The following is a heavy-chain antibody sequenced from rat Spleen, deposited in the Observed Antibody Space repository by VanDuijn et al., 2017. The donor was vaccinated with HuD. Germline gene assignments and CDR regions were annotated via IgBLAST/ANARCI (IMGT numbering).Heavy chain of an antibody. CDR3: ARSDYSSPYYFDY. V-gene: IGHV2-19*01. D-gene: IGHD1-2*01. J-gene: IGHJ2*01. Sequence: QVQLKESGPGLVQPSQTLSLTCTVSGFSLSNYGLIWVRQPPGKGLEWMGRIQNRGSTDYNSGLKSRLSISRDTSKSQLFLQMNDLQTEDTAMYFCARSDYSSPYYFDYWGQGVMVTVSS. CDR1: GFSLSNYG. CDR2: IQNRGST.